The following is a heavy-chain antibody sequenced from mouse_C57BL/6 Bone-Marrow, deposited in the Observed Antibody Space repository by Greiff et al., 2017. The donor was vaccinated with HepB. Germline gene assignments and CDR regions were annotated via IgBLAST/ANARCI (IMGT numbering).Heavy chain of an antibody. CDR1: AVDFSRYW. CDR3: ARKIYYGLFDY. CDR2: INPDSSTI. J-gene: IGHJ2*01. Sequence: SASAVDFSRYWMSWVRRAPGKGLEWIGEINPDSSTINYAPSLKDKFIISRDNAKNTLYLQMSKVRSEDTALYYCARKIYYGLFDYWGQGTTLTVSS. V-gene: IGHV4-1*01. D-gene: IGHD2-1*01.